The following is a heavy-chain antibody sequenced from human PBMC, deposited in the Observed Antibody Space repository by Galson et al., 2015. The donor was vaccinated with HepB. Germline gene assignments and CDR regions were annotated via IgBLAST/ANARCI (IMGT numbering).Heavy chain of an antibody. Sequence: SLRLSCAASGFTVSSTYISWVRQAPVKGLEWVSIIYSGGSTYYADSVKGRFTLSRDNSKNTLYLQVNSLRAEYTAVYYCARLPRSNPGGVWGKGTTVPVSS. CDR3: ARLPRSNPGGV. V-gene: IGHV3-66*04. CDR1: GFTVSSTY. J-gene: IGHJ6*04. CDR2: IYSGGST. D-gene: IGHD4-11*01.